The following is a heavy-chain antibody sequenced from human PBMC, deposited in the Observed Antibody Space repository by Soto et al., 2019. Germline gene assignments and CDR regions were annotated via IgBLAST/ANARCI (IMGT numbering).Heavy chain of an antibody. CDR1: GDSVSSNSAA. CDR3: ARGEQYSGRIFDY. V-gene: IGHV6-1*01. CDR2: TYYRPKWYN. J-gene: IGHJ4*02. D-gene: IGHD1-26*01. Sequence: QVQLQQSGPGLVKPSQTLSVTCGISGDSVSSNSAAWNWLRQSPSRGLEWLGRTYYRPKWYNDYAVSVESRITINPDSSKNHFSLQLNFVTPEDTVVYFCARGEQYSGRIFDYWGQGTLVTVSS.